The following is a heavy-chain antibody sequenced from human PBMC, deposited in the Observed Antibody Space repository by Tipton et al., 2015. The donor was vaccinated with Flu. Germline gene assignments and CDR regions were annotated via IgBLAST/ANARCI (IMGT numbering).Heavy chain of an antibody. J-gene: IGHJ6*02. V-gene: IGHV3-33*08. CDR3: AREGPSDYGMDV. Sequence: LSLTCTVSGGSISSYYWTWIRQPAGKGLEWVAYLWYDGGNVHYADSVRGRFTITRDNSKNNVHLQMNNLRVADTAVYFCAREGPSDYGMDVWGQGTTVTVSS. CDR1: GGSISSYY. CDR2: LWYDGGNV.